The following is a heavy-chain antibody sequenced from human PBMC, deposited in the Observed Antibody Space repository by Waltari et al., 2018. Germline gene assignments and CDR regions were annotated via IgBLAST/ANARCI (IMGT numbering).Heavy chain of an antibody. CDR3: ARSSSTAVFDY. Sequence: QVQLQQWGAGLLKPSETLSLTCAVYGGSFSGSSWSWIRQPPGKGLEWIGEINHSGSTNYNPSLKSRVTISVDTSKNQFSLKLSSVTAADTAVYYCARSSSTAVFDYWGQGTLVTVSS. D-gene: IGHD6-6*01. CDR1: GGSFSGSS. CDR2: INHSGST. V-gene: IGHV4-34*01. J-gene: IGHJ4*02.